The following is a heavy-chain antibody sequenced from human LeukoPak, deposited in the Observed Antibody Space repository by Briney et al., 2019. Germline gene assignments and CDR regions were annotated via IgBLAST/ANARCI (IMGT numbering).Heavy chain of an antibody. CDR3: ARDSLRWLQFPETYYYYGMDV. CDR2: INSSCSTI. CDR1: RFTFSSYE. Sequence: GGSLRLSRAASRFTFSSYEINWVGQARAKGRDWVSYINSSCSTIYYADSVKGRFTISRDNAKNSLYLQMNSLRAEDTAVYYCARDSLRWLQFPETYYYYGMDVWGQGTTVTVSS. V-gene: IGHV3-48*03. D-gene: IGHD5-24*01. J-gene: IGHJ6*02.